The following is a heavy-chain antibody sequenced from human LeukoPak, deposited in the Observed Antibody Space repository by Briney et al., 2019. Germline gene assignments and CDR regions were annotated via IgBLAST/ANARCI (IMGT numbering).Heavy chain of an antibody. V-gene: IGHV5-51*01. CDR2: IYPGDSDT. Sequence: GESLKISCKGSGYSFTSYWIGWVGQMPGKGLEWMGIIYPGDSDTRYSPSFQGQVTISADKSISTAYLQWSSLKASDTAMYYCARRKYDFWSGYYTQPSYYYYMDVWGKGTTVTVSS. J-gene: IGHJ6*03. CDR1: GYSFTSYW. CDR3: ARRKYDFWSGYYTQPSYYYYMDV. D-gene: IGHD3-3*01.